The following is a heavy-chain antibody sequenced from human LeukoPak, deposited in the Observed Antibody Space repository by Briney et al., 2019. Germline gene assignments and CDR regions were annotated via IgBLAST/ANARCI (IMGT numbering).Heavy chain of an antibody. CDR1: GGSFSGYY. J-gene: IGHJ4*02. CDR3: ARYCSGGSCRYRANFDY. Sequence: SETLSLTCAVYGGSFSGYYWSWIRQHPGKGLEWIGYIYYSGSTYYNPSLKSRVTISVDTSKNQFSLKLSSVTAADTAVYYCARYCSGGSCRYRANFDYWGQGTLVTVSS. CDR2: IYYSGST. D-gene: IGHD2-15*01. V-gene: IGHV4-31*11.